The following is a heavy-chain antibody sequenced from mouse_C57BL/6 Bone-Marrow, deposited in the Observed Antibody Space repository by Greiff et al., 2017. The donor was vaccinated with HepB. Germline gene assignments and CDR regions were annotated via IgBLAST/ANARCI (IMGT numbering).Heavy chain of an antibody. CDR2: INYDGSST. CDR3: ARAFTTVVAPYYAMDY. V-gene: IGHV5-16*01. Sequence: EVKLVESEGGLVQPGSSMKLSCTASGFTFSDYYMAWVRQVPEKGLEWVANINYDGSSTYYLDSLKSRFIISRDNATNILYLQMSSLTSEDTATYYCARAFTTVVAPYYAMDYWGQGTSVTVSS. CDR1: GFTFSDYY. D-gene: IGHD1-1*01. J-gene: IGHJ4*01.